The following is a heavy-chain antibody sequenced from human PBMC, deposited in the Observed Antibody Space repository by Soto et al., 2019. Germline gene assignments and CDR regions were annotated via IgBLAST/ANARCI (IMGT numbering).Heavy chain of an antibody. CDR3: ASSLYSSSWYGRNGMDV. J-gene: IGHJ6*02. D-gene: IGHD6-13*01. V-gene: IGHV3-33*01. Sequence: PGGSLRLSCAASGFTFSSYGMHWVSQAPGKGLEWVAVIWYDGSNKYYADSVKGRFTISRDNSKNTLYLQMNSLRAEDTAVYYCASSLYSSSWYGRNGMDVWGQGTTVTVSS. CDR1: GFTFSSYG. CDR2: IWYDGSNK.